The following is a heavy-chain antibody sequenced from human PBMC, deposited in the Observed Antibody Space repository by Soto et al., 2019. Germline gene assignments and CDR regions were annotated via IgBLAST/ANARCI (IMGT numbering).Heavy chain of an antibody. J-gene: IGHJ6*02. CDR2: ISSSSSYI. V-gene: IGHV3-21*01. D-gene: IGHD3-10*01. Sequence: EVQLVESGGGLVKPGGSLRLSCAASGFTFSSYSMNWVRQAPGKGLEWVSSISSSSSYIYYADSVKGRFTISRDNAKKYMYLQMNSLRAEDTAVYYCARDLDQDDGAGSYYKWGYYYYGMDVWGQGTTVTVSS. CDR1: GFTFSSYS. CDR3: ARDLDQDDGAGSYYKWGYYYYGMDV.